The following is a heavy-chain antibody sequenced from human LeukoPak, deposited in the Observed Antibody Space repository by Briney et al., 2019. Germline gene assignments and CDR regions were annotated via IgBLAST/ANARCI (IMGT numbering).Heavy chain of an antibody. CDR1: GFTFSSYA. J-gene: IGHJ6*02. CDR3: ARDTDYGGNSYYYYGMDV. Sequence: GRSLRLSCAASGFTFSSYAMHWVRQAPGKGLEGVAVISYDGSNKYYADSVKGRFTISRDNSKNTLYLQMNSLRAEDTAVYYCARDTDYGGNSYYYYGMDVWGQGTTVTVSS. V-gene: IGHV3-30*04. CDR2: ISYDGSNK. D-gene: IGHD4-23*01.